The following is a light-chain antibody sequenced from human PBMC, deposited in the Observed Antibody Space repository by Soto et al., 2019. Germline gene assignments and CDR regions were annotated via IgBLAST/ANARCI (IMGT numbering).Light chain of an antibody. CDR2: AAS. CDR3: QRANSFPFT. J-gene: IGKJ3*01. V-gene: IGKV1-12*01. Sequence: DIQMTQSPSSVSASVGDRVTITCRASLDISYLLAWYQQKAGRAPKLLIYAASTLEGGVPSRFSGSGSGTQFTLTISSLQPEDFATYYCQRANSFPFTFGPETKVD. CDR1: LDISYL.